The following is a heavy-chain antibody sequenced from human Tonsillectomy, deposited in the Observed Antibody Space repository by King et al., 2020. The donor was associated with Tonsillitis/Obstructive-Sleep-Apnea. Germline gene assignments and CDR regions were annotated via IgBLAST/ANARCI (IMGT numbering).Heavy chain of an antibody. J-gene: IGHJ3*02. Sequence: DVQLVESGGGLIQPGGSLRLSCAASGVIVMNDYMTWVRPAPGRGLEWVSVIHGSNSTDYADSVKGRFTISRANSKNTLYLHMNSLRAEDTAMYYCARVYGGAHDAFDIWGRGTMVSVSS. CDR2: IHGSNST. CDR3: ARVYGGAHDAFDI. D-gene: IGHD4-23*01. CDR1: GVIVMNDY. V-gene: IGHV3-53*01.